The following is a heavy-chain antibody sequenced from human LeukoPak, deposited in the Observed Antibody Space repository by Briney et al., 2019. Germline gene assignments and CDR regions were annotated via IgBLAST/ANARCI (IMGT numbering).Heavy chain of an antibody. J-gene: IGHJ4*02. V-gene: IGHV3-23*01. CDR3: ARDSSGYNFDY. D-gene: IGHD3-22*01. CDR1: GFTFSSYA. Sequence: GGSLRLSCAASGFTFSSYAMSWVRQAPGKGLEWVSAISGSGGSAYYADSVKGRFTISRDNSKNTLYLQMNSLRAEDTAVYYCARDSSGYNFDYWGQGTLVTVSS. CDR2: ISGSGGSA.